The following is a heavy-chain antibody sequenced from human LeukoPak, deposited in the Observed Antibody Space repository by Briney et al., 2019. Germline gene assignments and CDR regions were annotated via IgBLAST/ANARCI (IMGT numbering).Heavy chain of an antibody. CDR2: IIPIFVTA. D-gene: IGHD6-13*01. J-gene: IGHJ4*02. V-gene: IGHV1-69*05. CDR3: ERVRSIIWSYYFDY. Sequence: ASVKVSCMASVGIFISYAISWVRQAPGQGLEWMGRIIPIFVTANYAQKFQGRRTLTTHESPSTPYMSPSSQRSHGTSVYYLERVRSIIWSYYFDYWGERTLVTVSS. CDR1: VGIFISYA.